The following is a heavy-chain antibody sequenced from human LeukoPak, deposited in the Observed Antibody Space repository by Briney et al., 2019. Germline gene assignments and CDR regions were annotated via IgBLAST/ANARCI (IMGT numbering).Heavy chain of an antibody. J-gene: IGHJ6*02. CDR3: ARALDSGYGNYYYGMDV. Sequence: ASVKVSCKASGGTFSSYAISWLRQAPGQGLEWMGRIIPILGIANYAQKFQGRVTITADKSTSTAYMELSSLRSEDTAVYYCARALDSGYGNYYYGMDVWGQGTTVTVSS. CDR1: GGTFSSYA. CDR2: IIPILGIA. V-gene: IGHV1-69*04. D-gene: IGHD5-12*01.